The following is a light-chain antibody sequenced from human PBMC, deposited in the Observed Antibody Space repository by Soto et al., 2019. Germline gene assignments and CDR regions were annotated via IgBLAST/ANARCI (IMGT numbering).Light chain of an antibody. V-gene: IGLV1-44*01. Sequence: QSVLTQPPSASGTPGQRVTISCSGTSSNIGSNSVSWYYHLPGTAPKLLIYNSDQRPSGVPDRFSGSKSDTSASQAISGLQSEDEADYYCAAWDDSLIGPVFGGGTKVTVL. CDR2: NSD. CDR1: SSNIGSNS. CDR3: AAWDDSLIGPV. J-gene: IGLJ2*01.